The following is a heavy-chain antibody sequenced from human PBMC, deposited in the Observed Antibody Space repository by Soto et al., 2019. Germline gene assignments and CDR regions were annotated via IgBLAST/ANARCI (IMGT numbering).Heavy chain of an antibody. CDR1: GFTFSTSG. V-gene: IGHV3-30*18. D-gene: IGHD4-17*01. CDR3: AKDLQSYGDYDYYCYGMDV. Sequence: QVQLVASGGGEVQPGRSLTISCAASGFTFSTSGMHWVRQTPGKGLEWVAVISYDGTNKFYSDSVKGRFTISRDNFKNTLTLQMNSLRAADTAVYSCAKDLQSYGDYDYYCYGMDVWGLGTRVTVSS. J-gene: IGHJ6*02. CDR2: ISYDGTNK.